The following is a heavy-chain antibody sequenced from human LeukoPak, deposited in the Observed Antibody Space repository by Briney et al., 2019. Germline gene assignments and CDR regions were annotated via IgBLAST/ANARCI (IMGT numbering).Heavy chain of an antibody. CDR1: GYSFPSYW. CDR2: IYPGDSDT. D-gene: IGHD3-22*01. V-gene: IGHV5-51*01. Sequence: GESLKISCKGSGYSFPSYWIGWVRQMPGKGLEWMGIIYPGDSDTRYSPSFQGQVTISADKSISTAYLQWSSLKASDTAVYYCARDAAPFTMIVVVRLWAFDIWGQGTMVTVSS. J-gene: IGHJ3*02. CDR3: ARDAAPFTMIVVVRLWAFDI.